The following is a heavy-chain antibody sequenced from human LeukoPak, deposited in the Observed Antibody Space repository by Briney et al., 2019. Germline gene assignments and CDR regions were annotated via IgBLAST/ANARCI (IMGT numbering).Heavy chain of an antibody. J-gene: IGHJ5*02. D-gene: IGHD2-15*01. V-gene: IGHV3-30*04. Sequence: PGGSLRLSCAASGFTFSSYAMHWVRQAPGKGLEWVAAISYDGSNKYYADSVKGRFTISRDNSKNTLYLQMNSLRAEDTAVYYCARDVGVVAAGATSTLFDPWGQGTLVTVSS. CDR1: GFTFSSYA. CDR2: ISYDGSNK. CDR3: ARDVGVVAAGATSTLFDP.